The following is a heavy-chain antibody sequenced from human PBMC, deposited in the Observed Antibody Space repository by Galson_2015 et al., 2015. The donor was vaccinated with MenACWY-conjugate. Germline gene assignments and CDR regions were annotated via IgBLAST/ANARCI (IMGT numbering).Heavy chain of an antibody. Sequence: SMRLSCAASGFTFSSYAMHWVRQAPGKGLEWVAVISYDGSNKYYADSVKGRFTISRDNSKNTLYLQMNSLRAEDTAVYYCARAGAVAGTAFDIWVQGTMVTVSS. D-gene: IGHD6-19*01. V-gene: IGHV3-30*04. CDR2: ISYDGSNK. CDR3: ARAGAVAGTAFDI. J-gene: IGHJ3*02. CDR1: GFTFSSYA.